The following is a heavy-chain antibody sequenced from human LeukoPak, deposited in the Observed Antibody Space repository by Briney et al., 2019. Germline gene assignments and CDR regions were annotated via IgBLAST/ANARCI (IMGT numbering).Heavy chain of an antibody. CDR2: IYYSGST. D-gene: IGHD3-10*01. CDR3: ATPYIDYYGSGSYYNGAFDP. Sequence: SETLSLTCTVSGGSISSSSYYWGWIRQPPGKGLEWIGSIYYSGSTCYNPSLKSRVTISVDTSKNQFSLKLSSVTAADTAVYYCATPYIDYYGSGSYYNGAFDPWGQGTLVTVSS. CDR1: GGSISSSSYY. V-gene: IGHV4-39*01. J-gene: IGHJ5*02.